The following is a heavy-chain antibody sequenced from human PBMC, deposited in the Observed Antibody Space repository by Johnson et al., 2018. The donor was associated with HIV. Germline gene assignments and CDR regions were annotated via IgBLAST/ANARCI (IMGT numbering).Heavy chain of an antibody. Sequence: VQLVESGGGLVQPGRSLRLSCAASGFTFSSYAMSWVRQAPGKGLEWVSAICGSGGSTYYADSVKGRFTISRDNSRNTLYLQMNSLRAEDTAVYYCAKAYSSSCYTDAFDIWGQGTMVTVSS. D-gene: IGHD6-13*01. CDR3: AKAYSSSCYTDAFDI. CDR1: GFTFSSYA. V-gene: IGHV3-23*04. CDR2: ICGSGGST. J-gene: IGHJ3*02.